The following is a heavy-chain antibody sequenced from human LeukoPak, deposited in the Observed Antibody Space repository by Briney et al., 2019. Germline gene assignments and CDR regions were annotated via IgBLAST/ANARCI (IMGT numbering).Heavy chain of an antibody. D-gene: IGHD6-19*01. CDR1: GFIFSNYY. J-gene: IGHJ4*02. CDR2: ISESGTTI. Sequence: GGSLRLSCVASGFIFSNYYVTWIRQAPGKGLEWLSYISESGTTIYYADSVKGRFTVSRDNAKNSLYLQMNSLRAEDTAVYYCARGPAWGSGSFDYWGQGTLVTVSS. CDR3: ARGPAWGSGSFDY. V-gene: IGHV3-11*01.